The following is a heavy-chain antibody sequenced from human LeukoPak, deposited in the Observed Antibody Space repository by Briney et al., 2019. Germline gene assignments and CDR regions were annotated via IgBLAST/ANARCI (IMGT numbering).Heavy chain of an antibody. V-gene: IGHV1-2*02. CDR1: GYPFTGYY. CDR3: ARGRDFGDNGFVY. J-gene: IGHJ5*01. D-gene: IGHD4-17*01. CDR2: INPNSGFT. Sequence: ASVKVSCKASGYPFTGYYLHWVRQAPGQGLEWMGWINPNSGFTNYAQKFQGRVTMTRDTSISTAYMELSRLRSDDTAVYYCARGRDFGDNGFVYWGQGTLVTVSS.